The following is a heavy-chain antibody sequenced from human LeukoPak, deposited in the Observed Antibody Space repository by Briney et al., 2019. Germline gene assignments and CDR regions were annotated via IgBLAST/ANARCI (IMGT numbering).Heavy chain of an antibody. J-gene: IGHJ4*02. V-gene: IGHV4-59*08. CDR3: ARQGFSGYGPHFDY. D-gene: IGHD5-12*01. Sequence: SETLSLTCSVSGGSISSYYWSWIRQPPGKGLEWIGDIYYSGSTNYNPSLKSRVTISVDTSKNQFSLKLTSVTAVDTAVYYCARQGFSGYGPHFDYWGQGTLVTVSS. CDR2: IYYSGST. CDR1: GGSISSYY.